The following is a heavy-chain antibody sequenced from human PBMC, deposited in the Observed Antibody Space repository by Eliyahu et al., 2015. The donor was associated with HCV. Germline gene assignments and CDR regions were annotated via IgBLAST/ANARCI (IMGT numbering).Heavy chain of an antibody. Sequence: QVQLVQSGAEVKKPGASXRVSCEASGXTXTGSXIXXIRQAPGQGLEWMGWINPDSGVSTYAQKFKGRVTMTRDTSITTVYMEMSSLRSDDTAVYYCARDYVGYSNGWTFDYWGQGTLVTVSS. J-gene: IGHJ4*02. V-gene: IGHV1-2*02. CDR1: GXTXTGSX. CDR3: ARDYVGYSNGWTFDY. D-gene: IGHD6-19*01. CDR2: INPDSGVS.